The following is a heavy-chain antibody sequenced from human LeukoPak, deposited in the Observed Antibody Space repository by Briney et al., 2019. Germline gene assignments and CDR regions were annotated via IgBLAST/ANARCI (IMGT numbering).Heavy chain of an antibody. J-gene: IGHJ3*02. V-gene: IGHV3-21*01. Sequence: GGSLRLSCAASGFTFSSYSMNWVRQAPGKGLEWVSSISSSSSYIYYADSVKGRFTISRDNAKNSLYLQMNSLRAEDTAVYYCARAGGSNAFDIWGQGTMVTVSS. CDR1: GFTFSSYS. CDR2: ISSSSSYI. CDR3: ARAGGSNAFDI. D-gene: IGHD1-26*01.